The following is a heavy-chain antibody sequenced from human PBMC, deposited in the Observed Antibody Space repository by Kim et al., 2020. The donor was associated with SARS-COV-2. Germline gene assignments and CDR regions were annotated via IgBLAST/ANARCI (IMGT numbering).Heavy chain of an antibody. CDR3: ARLNSWYDFWSGYPTH. Sequence: GESLKISCKGSGYSFTSYWIGWVRQMPGKGLEWMGIIYPGDSDTRYSPSFQGQVTISADKSISTAYLQWSSLKASDTAMYYCARLNSWYDFWSGYPTHWGQGTLVTVSS. V-gene: IGHV5-51*01. CDR1: GYSFTSYW. J-gene: IGHJ4*02. D-gene: IGHD3-3*01. CDR2: IYPGDSDT.